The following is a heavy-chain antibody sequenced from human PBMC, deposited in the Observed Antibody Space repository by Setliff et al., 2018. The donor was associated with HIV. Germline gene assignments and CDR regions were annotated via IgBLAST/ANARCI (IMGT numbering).Heavy chain of an antibody. CDR2: IYYNGYT. CDR1: GGYISSYF. J-gene: IGHJ6*03. Sequence: PSETLSLTCTVSGGYISSYFWSWIRQPPGKGLEWIGYIYYNGYTNYSPSLKSLVTISVDTSKNQVSLKLSSVTAADTAVYYCTRGGRGDSYYYYRDVWGKGTTVTVSS. D-gene: IGHD3-10*01. V-gene: IGHV4-59*01. CDR3: TRGGRGDSYYYYRDV.